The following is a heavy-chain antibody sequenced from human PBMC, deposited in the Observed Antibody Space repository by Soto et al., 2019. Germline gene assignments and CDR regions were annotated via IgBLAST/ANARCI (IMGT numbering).Heavy chain of an antibody. D-gene: IGHD6-19*01. CDR3: ASCGSYSGGWSFWFDP. CDR2: ISAYNGNT. Sequence: ASVKVSCKASGYTFTSYGISWVRQAPVQGLEWMGWISAYNGNTNYAQKLQGRVTMTTDTSTSTAYMELRSLRSDDTAVYYCASCGSYSGGWSFWFDPWGQGTLVTVSS. CDR1: GYTFTSYG. V-gene: IGHV1-18*04. J-gene: IGHJ5*02.